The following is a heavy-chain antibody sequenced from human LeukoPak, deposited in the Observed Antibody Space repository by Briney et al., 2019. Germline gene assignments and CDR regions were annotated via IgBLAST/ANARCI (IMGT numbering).Heavy chain of an antibody. Sequence: MGEINHSGSSNYNPSLKRRVTISVDTSKNQFSLKLSSVTAADTAVYYCARARGGGSFKNYYYYMDVWGKGTTATVSS. J-gene: IGHJ6*03. V-gene: IGHV4-34*01. CDR3: ARARGGGSFKNYYYYMDV. CDR2: INHSGSS. D-gene: IGHD2-15*01.